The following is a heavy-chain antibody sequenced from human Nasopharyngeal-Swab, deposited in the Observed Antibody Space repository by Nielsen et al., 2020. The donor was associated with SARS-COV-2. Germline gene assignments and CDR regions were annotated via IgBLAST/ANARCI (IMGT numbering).Heavy chain of an antibody. CDR1: GYSFRTYG. J-gene: IGHJ4*02. D-gene: IGHD1-26*01. CDR3: VKDRATEWELPTGADY. V-gene: IGHV3-23*01. CDR2: ISGSGDISGSGGST. Sequence: GESLKISCVASGYSFRTYGMSWVRQAPGKGLEWVAAISGSGDISGSGGSTYYADSVKGRFTISRDNSKNTLYLQMNSLRGEDTAVYYCVKDRATEWELPTGADYWGQGTPVTVSS.